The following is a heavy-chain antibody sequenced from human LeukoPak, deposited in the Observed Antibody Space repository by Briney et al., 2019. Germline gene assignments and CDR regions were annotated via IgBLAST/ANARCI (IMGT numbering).Heavy chain of an antibody. J-gene: IGHJ5*02. CDR3: TRHVYCSSTSCSDP. Sequence: AGSLRLSCAASGFTFSGSAMHWVRQASGKGLEWVGRIRSKANSYATAYAASVKGRFTISRDDSKNTAHLQMNSLNTEDTAVYYCTRHVYCSSTSCSDPWGQGTLVTVSS. D-gene: IGHD2-2*01. CDR1: GFTFSGSA. V-gene: IGHV3-73*01. CDR2: IRSKANSYAT.